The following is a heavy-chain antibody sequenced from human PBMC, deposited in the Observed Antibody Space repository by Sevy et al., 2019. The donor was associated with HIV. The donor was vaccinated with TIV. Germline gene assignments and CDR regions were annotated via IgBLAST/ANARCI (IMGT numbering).Heavy chain of an antibody. CDR2: IKQDGSET. V-gene: IGHV3-7*01. CDR3: ARLPTGLQSFNYLLSTYFDS. J-gene: IGHJ4*02. Sequence: GGSLRLPCAASGFDFNHHWMSWVRQAPQKGLEWVANIKQDGSETYYVDSLEGRFTISRDNAKNSLSLQINDLRAEDTAVYYCARLPTGLQSFNYLLSTYFDSWGQGTLVTVSS. D-gene: IGHD3-9*01. CDR1: GFDFNHHW.